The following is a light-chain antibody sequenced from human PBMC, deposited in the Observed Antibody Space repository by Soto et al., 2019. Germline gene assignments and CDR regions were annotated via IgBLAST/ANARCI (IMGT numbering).Light chain of an antibody. Sequence: QSALTQPASVSGSPGQSITIYCTGTSGDVGGYKFVSWYQQHPGKAPKLMIYEVSNRPSGVSSRFSGSKSGNTASLTISGLQAEEEADYFCGSDTGNICVFGNGTKLTVL. J-gene: IGLJ1*01. CDR2: EVS. CDR1: SGDVGGYKF. CDR3: GSDTGNICV. V-gene: IGLV2-14*01.